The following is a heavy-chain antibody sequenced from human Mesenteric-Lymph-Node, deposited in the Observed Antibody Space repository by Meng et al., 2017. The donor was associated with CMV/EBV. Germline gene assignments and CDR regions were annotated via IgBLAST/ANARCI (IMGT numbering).Heavy chain of an antibody. CDR2: IKHSGST. V-gene: IGHV4-34*01. CDR1: GGSISSYY. J-gene: IGHJ3*02. CDR3: ARGGGVAGTGAFDI. D-gene: IGHD1-7*01. Sequence: SETLSLTCTVSGGSISSYYWSWIRQPPGKGLEWIGEIKHSGSTNYNPSLKSRVTISVDTSKNQFSLKLTSVTVADTAVYYCARGGGVAGTGAFDIWGQGTMVTVSS.